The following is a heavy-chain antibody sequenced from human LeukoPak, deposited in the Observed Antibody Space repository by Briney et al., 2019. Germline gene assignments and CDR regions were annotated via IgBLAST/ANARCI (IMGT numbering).Heavy chain of an antibody. Sequence: GGSLRLSCAASGFPFSTYSMHWVRQAPGKGLEWVAVISSDGRSKDYADSVKGRFTISRDNSKNTLYLQMNSLRDEDTGVYYCARDPLDSSGYYYGGSFDYWGQGTLVIVSS. CDR1: GFPFSTYS. CDR3: ARDPLDSSGYYYGGSFDY. CDR2: ISSDGRSK. J-gene: IGHJ4*02. D-gene: IGHD3-22*01. V-gene: IGHV3-30*04.